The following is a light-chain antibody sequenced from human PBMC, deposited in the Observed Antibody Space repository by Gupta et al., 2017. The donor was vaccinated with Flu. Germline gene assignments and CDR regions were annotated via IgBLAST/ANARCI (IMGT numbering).Light chain of an antibody. CDR2: DAS. CDR1: QSVSNF. V-gene: IGKV3-11*01. J-gene: IGKJ3*01. CDR3: QQRSNNLFT. Sequence: EIVLTQSPATLSLSPGERATLSYRASQSVSNFLAWYQQKAGQAPRLLIYDASNRATGIPARFSGSGSGTDFTLTISNLEPEDFAVYYCQQRSNNLFTFGPGTRVDIK.